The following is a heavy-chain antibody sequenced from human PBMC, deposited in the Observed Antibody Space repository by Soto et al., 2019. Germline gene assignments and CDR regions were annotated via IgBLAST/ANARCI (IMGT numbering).Heavy chain of an antibody. J-gene: IGHJ6*03. CDR2: ISWNSGQL. D-gene: IGHD2-2*01. CDR1: GFNFENYA. CDR3: AKSKSTGEYSCYRDMDV. V-gene: IGHV3-9*01. Sequence: EVQLVESGGGLVQPARPLRLSCEASGFNFENYAMHWVRQVPGKGLEWVSAISWNSGQLDYADSVRGRFTISRDNGKNSLYLELKSLRPDDTALYCCAKSKSTGEYSCYRDMDVWGRGTTVIVSS.